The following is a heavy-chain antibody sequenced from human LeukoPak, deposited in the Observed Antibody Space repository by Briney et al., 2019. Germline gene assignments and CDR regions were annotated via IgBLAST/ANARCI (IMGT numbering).Heavy chain of an antibody. J-gene: IGHJ3*02. CDR1: GDSISLSFYY. V-gene: IGHV4-39*01. D-gene: IGHD3-22*01. CDR3: ARHAGRGYYDSSGPTDDAFDI. Sequence: SETLSLTCSVSGDSISLSFYYWGWIRQPPGKALEWIGSIYYSGSTYYNPSLKSRVTISVDTSKNQFSLKLSSVTAADTAVYYCARHAGRGYYDSSGPTDDAFDIWGQGTMVTVSS. CDR2: IYYSGST.